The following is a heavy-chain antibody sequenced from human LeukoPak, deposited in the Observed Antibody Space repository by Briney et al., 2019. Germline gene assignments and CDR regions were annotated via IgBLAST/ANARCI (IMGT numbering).Heavy chain of an antibody. J-gene: IGHJ6*03. CDR2: IHHSGST. Sequence: SETLSLTCAVYGGPFSGYYWSWIRQPPGKGLEWIGEIHHSGSTKYNPSLKSRVTISKDTSKNQFSLNLSSVTAADTAMYYCARVFRPGPYMDVWGKGTPVTVSS. D-gene: IGHD3-10*02. CDR3: ARVFRPGPYMDV. CDR1: GGPFSGYY. V-gene: IGHV4-34*01.